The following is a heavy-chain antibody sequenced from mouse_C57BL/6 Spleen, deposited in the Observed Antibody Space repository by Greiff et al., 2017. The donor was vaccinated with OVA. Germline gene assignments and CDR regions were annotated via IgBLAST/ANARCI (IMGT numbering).Heavy chain of an antibody. Sequence: EVQLQQSGPELVKPGASVKISCKASGYTFTDYYMNWVKQSHGKSLEWIGDINPNNGGTSYNQKFKGKATLTVDKSSSTAYMELRSLTSEDSAVYYCARRDYYGSSYPFRYWGQGTTLTVSS. V-gene: IGHV1-26*01. CDR1: GYTFTDYY. CDR3: ARRDYYGSSYPFRY. CDR2: INPNNGGT. J-gene: IGHJ2*01. D-gene: IGHD1-1*01.